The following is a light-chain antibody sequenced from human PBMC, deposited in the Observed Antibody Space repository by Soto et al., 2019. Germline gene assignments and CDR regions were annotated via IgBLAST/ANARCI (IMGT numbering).Light chain of an antibody. J-gene: IGKJ1*01. CDR2: GAS. V-gene: IGKV3-20*01. CDR1: QSVSSSY. Sequence: EIVLTQSPGTLSLSPGERATLSFRASQSVSSSYLAWYQQKPGQAPSLLIYGASMRATGIPDRFSGSGSGTDFTLTISRLEPEDFAVYYCQQCGSSSTFGQGTKVDIK. CDR3: QQCGSSST.